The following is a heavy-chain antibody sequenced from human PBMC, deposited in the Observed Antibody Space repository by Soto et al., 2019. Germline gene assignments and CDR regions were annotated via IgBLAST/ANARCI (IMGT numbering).Heavy chain of an antibody. V-gene: IGHV1-2*04. J-gene: IGHJ6*02. CDR2: INPNSGGT. Sequence: ASVKVSCKASGYTFTGYYMHWVRQAPGQGLEWKGWINPNSGGTNYAQKYQGWVTMTRDTSISTAYKELSRLRSDDTAVYYCARDSDPAAADIYYYYGMDVWGQGTTVTVSS. D-gene: IGHD6-13*01. CDR3: ARDSDPAAADIYYYYGMDV. CDR1: GYTFTGYY.